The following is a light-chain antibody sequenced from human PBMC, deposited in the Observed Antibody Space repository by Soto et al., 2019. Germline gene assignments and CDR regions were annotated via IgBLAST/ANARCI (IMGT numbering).Light chain of an antibody. Sequence: DIQMTQSPSSLSASVGDRVTITCRASQSISSYLNWYQQKPGKAPKLLIYAASSLQSGVPSKFSGSRSGTDGTRTSSSLQPEDFATYYGQQSYSTPPTFGKGTKLEIK. J-gene: IGKJ2*01. V-gene: IGKV1-39*01. CDR2: AAS. CDR1: QSISSY. CDR3: QQSYSTPPT.